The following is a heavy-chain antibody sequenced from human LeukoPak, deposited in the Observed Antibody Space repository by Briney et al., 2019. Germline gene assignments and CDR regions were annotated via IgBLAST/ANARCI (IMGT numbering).Heavy chain of an antibody. CDR3: AREAIHYDFWSGYYP. CDR1: GYSISSGYY. D-gene: IGHD3-3*01. Sequence: SETLSLTCTVSGYSISSGYYWGWIRQPPGKGLEWIGSIYHSGSTYYNPSLKSRVTISVDTSKNQFSLKLSSVTAADTAVYYCAREAIHYDFWSGYYPWGQGTLVTVSS. CDR2: IYHSGST. V-gene: IGHV4-38-2*02. J-gene: IGHJ5*02.